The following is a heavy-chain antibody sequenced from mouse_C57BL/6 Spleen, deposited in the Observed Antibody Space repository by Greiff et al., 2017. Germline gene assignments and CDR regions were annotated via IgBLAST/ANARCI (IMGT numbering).Heavy chain of an antibody. CDR1: GYAFSSSW. Sequence: QVQLQQSGPELVKPGASVKISCKASGYAFSSSWMNWVKQRPGKGLEWIGRIYPGDGDTNYNGKFKGKATLTADKSSSTAYMQLSSLTSEDSAVYFCARGRWDYAMDYWGQGTSVTVSS. CDR2: IYPGDGDT. J-gene: IGHJ4*01. CDR3: ARGRWDYAMDY. V-gene: IGHV1-82*01. D-gene: IGHD1-1*02.